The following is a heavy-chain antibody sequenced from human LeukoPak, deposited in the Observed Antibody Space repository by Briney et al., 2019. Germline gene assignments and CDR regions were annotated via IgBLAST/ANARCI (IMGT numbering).Heavy chain of an antibody. CDR3: ARVEAWDMVRGEGYFDY. V-gene: IGHV5-51*01. CDR1: GYSFTSYW. Sequence: GESLKISCKGSGYSFTSYWIGWVRQIPWKGLEWMGIIYPGDSDTRYSPSFQGQVTISADKSISTAYLEWSSLKASDTAMYYCARVEAWDMVRGEGYFDYWGQGTLVTVSS. J-gene: IGHJ4*02. D-gene: IGHD3-10*01. CDR2: IYPGDSDT.